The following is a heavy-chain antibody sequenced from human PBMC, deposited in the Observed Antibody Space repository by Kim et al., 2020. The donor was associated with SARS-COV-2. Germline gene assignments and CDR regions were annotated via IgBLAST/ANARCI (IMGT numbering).Heavy chain of an antibody. CDR1: GYSFSSYG. Sequence: ASVKVSCKASGYSFSSYGLTWVRQAPGQGLEWMGWISACNGNTNYAQKLQGRVTMTTDTSTSTAYMELRSLRSDDTAVYYCARDGQAAARGDWYFDVWGRGTLVTVSS. J-gene: IGHJ2*01. D-gene: IGHD6-13*01. CDR2: ISACNGNT. CDR3: ARDGQAAARGDWYFDV. V-gene: IGHV1-18*01.